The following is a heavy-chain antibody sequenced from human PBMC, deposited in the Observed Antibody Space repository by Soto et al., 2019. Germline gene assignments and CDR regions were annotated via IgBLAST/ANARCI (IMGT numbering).Heavy chain of an antibody. CDR2: ISAYNGNT. CDR1: GYTFTSYG. J-gene: IGHJ6*02. Sequence: QVQLVQSGAEVKKPGASVKVSCKASGYTFTSYGISWVRQAPGQGLEWMGWISAYNGNTNYAQKLQGRVTMTTDTSTSIAYMELRSLRSDDTAVYYCARVSNTDLYYYYYGMDVWGQGTTVTVSS. D-gene: IGHD4-17*01. V-gene: IGHV1-18*01. CDR3: ARVSNTDLYYYYYGMDV.